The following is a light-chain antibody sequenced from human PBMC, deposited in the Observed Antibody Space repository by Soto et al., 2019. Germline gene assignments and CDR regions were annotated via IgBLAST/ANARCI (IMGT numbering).Light chain of an antibody. V-gene: IGKV3-20*01. CDR1: QSVTNSY. CDR3: QQYGRSPGFLN. CDR2: DAS. Sequence: EIVLTQSPGTLSLSPGERVTLSCRASQSVTNSYLAWYQQKPGQAPRLLIYDASTRATGIPDRLSGSVSGTSFTLNISRLAPEAFAVYYCQQYGRSPGFLNFGSRNKVD. J-gene: IGKJ3*01.